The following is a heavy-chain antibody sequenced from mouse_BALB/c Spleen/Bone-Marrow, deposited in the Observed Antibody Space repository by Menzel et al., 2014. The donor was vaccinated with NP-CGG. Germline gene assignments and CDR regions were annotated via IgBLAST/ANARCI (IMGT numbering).Heavy chain of an antibody. CDR2: INPSNGRT. J-gene: IGHJ3*01. D-gene: IGHD2-3*01. V-gene: IGHV1S81*02. Sequence: VQLQQSGAELVKPGASVRLSCKASGYSFTTYWIHWVKQRPGQGLEWIGEINPSNGRTNYNEKFKSKATLTVDKSSSTAYMQFSSQTSEDSAVYYCARYDGPAWFAYWGQGTLVTVSA. CDR3: ARYDGPAWFAY. CDR1: GYSFTTYW.